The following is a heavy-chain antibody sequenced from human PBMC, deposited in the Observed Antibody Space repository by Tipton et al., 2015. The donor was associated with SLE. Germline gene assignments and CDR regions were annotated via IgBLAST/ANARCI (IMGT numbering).Heavy chain of an antibody. V-gene: IGHV4-61*09. CDR3: AKVFGDYDGYSSGMDV. Sequence: TLSLTCNVTGDSITSGTYYWTWIRQPAGKGLEWIGHVYASGSTDYNPSLKTRLSISIDTSRNQFSLNLSSVTAADTAAYYCAKVFGDYDGYSSGMDVWGQGTTVTVSS. CDR1: GDSITSGTYY. CDR2: VYASGST. J-gene: IGHJ6*02. D-gene: IGHD4-17*01.